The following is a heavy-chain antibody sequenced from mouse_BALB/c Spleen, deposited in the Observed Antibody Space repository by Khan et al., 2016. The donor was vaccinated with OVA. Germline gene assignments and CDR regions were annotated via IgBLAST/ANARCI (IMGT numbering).Heavy chain of an antibody. CDR2: IWAGGST. CDR3: ARNYDNYVEYFDV. D-gene: IGHD2-1*01. CDR1: GFSLTSYG. V-gene: IGHV2-9*02. Sequence: QVQLKESGPGLVAPSQSLSITCTVSGFSLTSYGVHWVRQPPGKGLEWLGVIWAGGSTNYNSALMSRLSISKDNSKSPVFFKMNSLQTDDTAMYYCARNYDNYVEYFDVWGAGTTVTVSS. J-gene: IGHJ1*01.